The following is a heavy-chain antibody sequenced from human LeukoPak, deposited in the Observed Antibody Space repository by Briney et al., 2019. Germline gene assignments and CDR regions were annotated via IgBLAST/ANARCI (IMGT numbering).Heavy chain of an antibody. CDR2: INHSGST. J-gene: IGHJ6*02. Sequence: PSETLSLTCAVYGVSFSGYYWSWVRQPPGKGLEWVGEINHSGSTNYNPSLKSRVTISVSPSKNQFSLKLSSVTAADTAVYYCARGLSSSGYYYYYYGMDVWGQGTTVTVSS. CDR3: ARGLSSSGYYYYYYGMDV. V-gene: IGHV4-34*01. D-gene: IGHD3-22*01. CDR1: GVSFSGYY.